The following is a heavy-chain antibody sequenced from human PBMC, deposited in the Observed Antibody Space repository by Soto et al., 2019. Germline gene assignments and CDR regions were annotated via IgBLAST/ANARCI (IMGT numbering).Heavy chain of an antibody. D-gene: IGHD2-2*01. CDR2: ISDTGSSH. Sequence: GGSLRLSCVGSGFTFSSYGMHWVRQAPGKGPECVAVISDTGSSHYYAASVEGRFTISRENSKNTLSLHMDRLRVEDTAVYYCAKXRGGDCPDNSCYFGADYWGRGTPVTVSS. V-gene: IGHV3-30*18. CDR3: AKXRGGDCPDNSCYFGADY. J-gene: IGHJ4*02. CDR1: GFTFSSYG.